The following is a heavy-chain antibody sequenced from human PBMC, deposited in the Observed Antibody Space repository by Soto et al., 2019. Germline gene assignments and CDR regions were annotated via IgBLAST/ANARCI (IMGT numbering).Heavy chain of an antibody. Sequence: PSQTLSLTCAISGDSVSSNSAAWNWIRQSPSRGLEWLGRTYYRSKWYNDDAVSVKSRITINPDTSKNQFSLQLNSVTPEDTAVYYCARDKDIVVVPAATYYYDYGMDVWGQGTTVTVSS. CDR2: TYYRSKWYN. J-gene: IGHJ6*02. D-gene: IGHD2-2*01. V-gene: IGHV6-1*01. CDR1: GDSVSSNSAA. CDR3: ARDKDIVVVPAATYYYDYGMDV.